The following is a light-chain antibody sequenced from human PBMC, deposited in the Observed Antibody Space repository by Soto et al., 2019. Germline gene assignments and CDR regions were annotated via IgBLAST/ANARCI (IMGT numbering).Light chain of an antibody. Sequence: DIQMTQSPSSLSASVGDRVTITCRASESIRNYLNWYQQKPGKAPHLLIYAASSLQGGVPSRFSGSGSGTDFTLTISSLQPEDFATYYCQQSYSTLTFGGGTKVEIK. CDR2: AAS. V-gene: IGKV1-39*01. J-gene: IGKJ4*01. CDR3: QQSYSTLT. CDR1: ESIRNY.